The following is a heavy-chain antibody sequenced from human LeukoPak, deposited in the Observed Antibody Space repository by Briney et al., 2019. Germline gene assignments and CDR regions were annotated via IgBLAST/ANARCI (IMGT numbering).Heavy chain of an antibody. CDR3: ARSSIVGATDYFDY. CDR1: GGSISSSSYY. D-gene: IGHD1-26*01. J-gene: IGHJ4*02. V-gene: IGHV4-39*07. Sequence: PSETLSLTCTVSGGSISSSSYYWGWIRQPPGKGLEWIGSIYYSGSTYYNPSLKSRVTMSVDTSKNQFSLKLNSVTAADTAVYYCARSSIVGATDYFDYWGQGTLVTVSS. CDR2: IYYSGST.